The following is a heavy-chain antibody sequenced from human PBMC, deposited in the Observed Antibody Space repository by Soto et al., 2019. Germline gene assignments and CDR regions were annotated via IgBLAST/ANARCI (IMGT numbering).Heavy chain of an antibody. J-gene: IGHJ4*02. D-gene: IGHD3-22*01. CDR3: TTDQYGSSGYELDY. CDR2: IKSKTGGGTT. V-gene: IGHV3-15*01. CDR1: GFTFSNAW. Sequence: GGSLRLSCAASGFTFSNAWMSWVRKAPGKGLEWVGRIKSKTGGGTTDYAAPVKGRITISRDDSKNSLYLQMNSLKTEDTAVYYCTTDQYGSSGYELDYWGQGSLVTVSS.